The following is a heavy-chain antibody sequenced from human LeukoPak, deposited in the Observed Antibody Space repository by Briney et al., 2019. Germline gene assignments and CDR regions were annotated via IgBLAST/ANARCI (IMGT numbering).Heavy chain of an antibody. CDR1: GGSFSGYY. CDR3: ARAVYSGSYQCAFDI. V-gene: IGHV4-34*01. CDR2: INHSGST. Sequence: PSETLSLTCAVYGGSFSGYYWSWIRQPPGKGLEWIGEINHSGSTNYNPSLKSRVTISVDTSKNQFSLKLSSVTAADTAVYYCARAVYSGSYQCAFDIWGQGTMVTVSS. D-gene: IGHD1-26*01. J-gene: IGHJ3*02.